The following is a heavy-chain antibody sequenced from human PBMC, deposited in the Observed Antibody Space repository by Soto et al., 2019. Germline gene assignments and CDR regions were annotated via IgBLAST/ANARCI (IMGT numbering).Heavy chain of an antibody. CDR2: INPSGGST. D-gene: IGHD5-18*01. J-gene: IGHJ3*02. V-gene: IGHV1-46*03. CDR3: ARRYSSYDAFDI. CDR1: GYTFTSYY. Sequence: ASVKVSCKASGYTFTSYYMHWVRQAPGQGLEWMGIINPSGGSTSYAQKFQGRVTMARDTSASTDYMELSSLRSEDTAVYYCARRYSSYDAFDIWGQGTMVTVSS.